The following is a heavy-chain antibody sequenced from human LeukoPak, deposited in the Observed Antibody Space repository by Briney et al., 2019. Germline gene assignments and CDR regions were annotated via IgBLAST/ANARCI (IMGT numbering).Heavy chain of an antibody. V-gene: IGHV3-7*01. CDR2: IKQDGSEK. J-gene: IGHJ4*02. D-gene: IGHD6-19*01. Sequence: PGGSLRLSCAASGFIFSSYWMSWVRQAPGKGLEWVANIKQDGSEKYYVDSVKGRFTISRDNAKNSLYLQMNSLRVGDTAMYYCARGMRYSTGWYYFDSWGQGALVTVSS. CDR3: ARGMRYSTGWYYFDS. CDR1: GFIFSSYW.